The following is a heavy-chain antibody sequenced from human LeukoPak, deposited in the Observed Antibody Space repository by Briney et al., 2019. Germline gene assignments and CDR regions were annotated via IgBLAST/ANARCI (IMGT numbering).Heavy chain of an antibody. Sequence: GGSLRLSCAASGFAFSRYWMHWVRQAPGKGLVWVSRINTDGRTITYADSVKGRFTISRDNAKNTLYLQMNSPRAEDTAVYYCVRSAFLTTEFYFDYWGHGTLVTVSS. V-gene: IGHV3-74*01. J-gene: IGHJ4*01. D-gene: IGHD4-11*01. CDR2: INTDGRTI. CDR1: GFAFSRYW. CDR3: VRSAFLTTEFYFDY.